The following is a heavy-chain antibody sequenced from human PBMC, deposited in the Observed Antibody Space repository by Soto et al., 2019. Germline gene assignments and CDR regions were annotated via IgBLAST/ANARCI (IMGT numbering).Heavy chain of an antibody. CDR1: GGTFSSYA. J-gene: IGHJ4*02. D-gene: IGHD1-1*01. Sequence: QVQLVQSGAEVKKPGSSVKVSCKASGGTFSSYAISWVRQAPGQGLEWMGGIIPIFGTANYAQKFQGRVTITADESTSTAYMELSSLRSEDTAVYYCARETTGTTAGLEGYYFDYWGQGTLVTVSS. CDR2: IIPIFGTA. CDR3: ARETTGTTAGLEGYYFDY. V-gene: IGHV1-69*01.